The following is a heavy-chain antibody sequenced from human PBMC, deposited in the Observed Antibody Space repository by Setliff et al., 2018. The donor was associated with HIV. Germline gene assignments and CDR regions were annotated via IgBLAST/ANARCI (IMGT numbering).Heavy chain of an antibody. J-gene: IGHJ3*01. D-gene: IGHD3-10*01. CDR2: MNTNTGDP. CDR3: ARAFYGTESYPRAFDV. Sequence: ASVKVSCKASGYTFISNGIYWVRQAPGQGLEWMGWMNTNTGDPTYAQGFTGRLVFSLDTAVTTVYLQINNLETEDTAVYYCARAFYGTESYPRAFDVWCQGTMVTVS. CDR1: GYTFISNG. V-gene: IGHV7-4-1*02.